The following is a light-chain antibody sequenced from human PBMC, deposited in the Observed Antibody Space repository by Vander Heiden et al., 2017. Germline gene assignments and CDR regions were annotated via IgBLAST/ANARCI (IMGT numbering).Light chain of an antibody. CDR3: QQYNKWPPLT. Sequence: ELVMTHSPATLSVSPGERATLSCRASQSLSSNLAWYQQKPGQAPRLLIYGASTRATGIPARFSGSGSGTEFTLTISSLQSEDFAVYYCQQYNKWPPLTFGGGTKVEIK. CDR2: GAS. CDR1: QSLSSN. J-gene: IGKJ4*01. V-gene: IGKV3-15*01.